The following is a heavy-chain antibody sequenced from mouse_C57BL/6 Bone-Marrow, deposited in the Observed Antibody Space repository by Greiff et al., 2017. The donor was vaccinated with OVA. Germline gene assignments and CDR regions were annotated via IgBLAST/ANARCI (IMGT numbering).Heavy chain of an antibody. Sequence: EVMLAESGGGLVQPGGSLKLSCAASGFTFSDYGMAWVRQAPRKGPEWVAFISNLAYSIYYADTVTGRFTISRENAKNTLYLEMSSLRSEDTAMYYCARGDYYSNPAWFAYWGQGTLVTVSA. J-gene: IGHJ3*01. CDR2: ISNLAYSI. D-gene: IGHD2-5*01. CDR1: GFTFSDYG. V-gene: IGHV5-15*01. CDR3: ARGDYYSNPAWFAY.